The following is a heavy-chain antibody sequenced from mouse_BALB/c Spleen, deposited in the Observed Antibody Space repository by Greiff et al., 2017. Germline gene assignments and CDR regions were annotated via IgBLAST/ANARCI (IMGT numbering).Heavy chain of an antibody. J-gene: IGHJ2*01. V-gene: IGHV7-3*02. CDR3: ARAGYYFDY. D-gene: IGHD4-1*01. CDR2: IRNKANGYTK. CDR1: GFTFTDYY. Sequence: EVHLVESGGGLVQPGGSLRLSCATSGFTFTDYYMSWVRQPPGKALEWLGFIRNKANGYTKEYSASVKGRFTISRDNSQSILYLQMNTLRAEDSATYYCARAGYYFDYWGQGTTLTDSS.